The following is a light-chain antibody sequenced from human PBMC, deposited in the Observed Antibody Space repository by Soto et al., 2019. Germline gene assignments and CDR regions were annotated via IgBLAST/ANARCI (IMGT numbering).Light chain of an antibody. Sequence: EIVLTQSPGTLSLSPGERATLSCRASQSVSSSYLAWYQQKPGQAPRLLIYGASSRATGIPDRFSGSGSGTDFTLTISRLEPEDFSVYYCQQYGSWPMTFGQGTKVEIK. CDR3: QQYGSWPMT. CDR1: QSVSSSY. J-gene: IGKJ1*01. CDR2: GAS. V-gene: IGKV3-20*01.